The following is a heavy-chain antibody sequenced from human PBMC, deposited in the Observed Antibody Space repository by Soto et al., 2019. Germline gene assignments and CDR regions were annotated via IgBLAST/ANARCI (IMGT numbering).Heavy chain of an antibody. CDR2: ISSTGGST. J-gene: IGHJ3*02. CDR3: AKGERFDSSGYYYKDAFDI. CDR1: GFTFSSYV. V-gene: IGHV3-23*01. D-gene: IGHD3-22*01. Sequence: EVQLLVSGGGLVQPGGSLRLSCAASGFTFSSYVMSWVRQTPGKGLEWVSAISSTGGSTNYADSVKGRFTISRDNSKNTVYMQMNSLREEDTAVYYCAKGERFDSSGYYYKDAFDIWGQGTMVTVSS.